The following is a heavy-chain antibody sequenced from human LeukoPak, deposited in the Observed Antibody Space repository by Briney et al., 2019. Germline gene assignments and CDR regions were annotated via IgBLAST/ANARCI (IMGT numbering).Heavy chain of an antibody. CDR3: ASRGDTSGYYYFDY. CDR1: GFTFSSYA. CDR2: ISGGSSYT. V-gene: IGHV3-11*03. J-gene: IGHJ4*02. Sequence: GGSLRLSCAASGFTFSSYAMSWIRQAPGKGLVWVSYISGGSSYTNYADSVKGRFTISRDNAKNSLYLQMNSLRAEDTAVYYCASRGDTSGYYYFDYWGQGTLVTVSS. D-gene: IGHD3-22*01.